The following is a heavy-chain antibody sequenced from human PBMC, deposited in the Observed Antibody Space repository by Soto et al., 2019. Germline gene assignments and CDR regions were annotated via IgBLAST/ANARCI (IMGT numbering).Heavy chain of an antibody. Sequence: LSLTCAFYGGSFSGYYWSWIRQPPGKGLEWIGEINHSGSTNYNPSLKSRVTISVDTSKNQFSLKLSSVTAADTAVYYCARAQSIRGVIIVPYYFDYWGQGTLVTVSS. CDR3: ARAQSIRGVIIVPYYFDY. J-gene: IGHJ4*02. CDR2: INHSGST. V-gene: IGHV4-34*01. CDR1: GGSFSGYY. D-gene: IGHD3-10*01.